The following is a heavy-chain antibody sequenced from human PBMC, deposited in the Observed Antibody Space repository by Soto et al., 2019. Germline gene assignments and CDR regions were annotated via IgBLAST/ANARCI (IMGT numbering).Heavy chain of an antibody. CDR2: ISAYNGNT. CDR3: ARSHHLYYDISPPWFDP. D-gene: IGHD3-9*01. CDR1: GYTFTSYG. J-gene: IGHJ5*02. Sequence: ASVKVSCKASGYTFTSYGISWVRQAPGQGLEWMGWISAYNGNTNYAQKLQGRVTMTTDTSTSTAYMELRSLRSDDTAVYYCARSHHLYYDISPPWFDPWGQGTLVTVSS. V-gene: IGHV1-18*01.